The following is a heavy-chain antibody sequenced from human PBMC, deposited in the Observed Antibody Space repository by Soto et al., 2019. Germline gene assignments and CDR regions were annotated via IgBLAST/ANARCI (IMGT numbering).Heavy chain of an antibody. J-gene: IGHJ4*02. CDR1: GFTFSTYA. CDR3: VRGVRLHFDL. CDR2: ISGSGNKT. Sequence: EVQLLESGGGLAQLGGSLRLSCGVSGFTFSTYAMSWVRQAPGKGLEWVSAISGSGNKTFYADSVKGRFTISRDNSKNTLHLHMSSLRVEDTAVYYCVRGVRLHFDLWGQGTLATVSS. V-gene: IGHV3-23*01.